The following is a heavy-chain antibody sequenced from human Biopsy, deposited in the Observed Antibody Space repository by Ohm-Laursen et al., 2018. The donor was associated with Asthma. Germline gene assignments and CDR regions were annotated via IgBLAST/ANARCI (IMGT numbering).Heavy chain of an antibody. V-gene: IGHV4-39*01. CDR2: LHYSGSPYYT. D-gene: IGHD6-19*01. J-gene: IGHJ6*02. Sequence: GTLSLTCTVSGGSISNSNYYWGWIRQSPGKGLEWIGSLHYSGSPYYTFYNPSLESRVTISLDASKNEFSLRLTYVTAADTAQYYWVRQAGYRSGWPKLLFVYYGMDVWGPGTTVTGFS. CDR1: GGSISNSNYY. CDR3: VRQAGYRSGWPKLLFVYYGMDV.